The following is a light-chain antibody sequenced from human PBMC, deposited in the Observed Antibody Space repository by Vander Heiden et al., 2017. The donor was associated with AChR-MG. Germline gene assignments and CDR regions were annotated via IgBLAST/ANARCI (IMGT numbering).Light chain of an antibody. V-gene: IGKV3-11*01. CDR2: DAS. CDR1: QSVSNY. Sequence: EIVLTQSPATLSLSPGERATLSCRASQSVSNYLAWYQHKPGQAPRLLIYDASSRSAGIPARFSGSGSGTDFTLTISSLGPEDFAVYYCQQRSNWPTEGTFGGGTKVEIK. J-gene: IGKJ4*01. CDR3: QQRSNWPTEGT.